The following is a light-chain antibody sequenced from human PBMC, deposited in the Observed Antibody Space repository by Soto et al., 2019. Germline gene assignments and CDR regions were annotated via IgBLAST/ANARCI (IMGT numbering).Light chain of an antibody. CDR1: QSISRW. CDR3: QQYTSFLS. J-gene: IGKJ3*01. V-gene: IGKV1-5*01. CDR2: DAS. Sequence: IQMTQPPSTLAASVRDRVTITGRASQSISRWLARYQQKPGKAPKRLIYDASSLESGVPSRFSGSGSGTEFTLIISSLQPDDFATYYCQQYTSFLSFGPGTKVDI.